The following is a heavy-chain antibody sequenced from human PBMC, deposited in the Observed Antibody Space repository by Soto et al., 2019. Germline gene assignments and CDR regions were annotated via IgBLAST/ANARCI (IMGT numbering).Heavy chain of an antibody. J-gene: IGHJ4*02. CDR1: GFSLSTSGMC. Sequence: SGPTLVNPTQTLTLTCTFSGFSLSTSGMCVSWIRQPPGKALEWLALIDWDDDKYYSTSLKTRLTISKDTSKNQVVLTMTNMDPVDTATYYCARSSTTVVHPPHSFDYWGQGTLVTVSS. D-gene: IGHD4-17*01. CDR2: IDWDDDK. V-gene: IGHV2-70*01. CDR3: ARSSTTVVHPPHSFDY.